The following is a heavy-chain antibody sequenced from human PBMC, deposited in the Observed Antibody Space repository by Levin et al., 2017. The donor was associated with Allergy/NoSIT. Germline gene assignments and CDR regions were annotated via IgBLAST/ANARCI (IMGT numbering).Heavy chain of an antibody. CDR3: ARSRGGPTDYIWGSYRYDYYYMDG. CDR1: GGSISSYY. J-gene: IGHJ6*03. D-gene: IGHD3-16*02. Sequence: PSETLSLTCTVSGGSISSYYWSWIRQPPGKGLEWIGYIYYSGSTNYNPSLKSRVTISVDTSKNQFSLKLSSVTAADTAVYYCARSRGGPTDYIWGSYRYDYYYMDGWGKGTTVTVSS. V-gene: IGHV4-59*01. CDR2: IYYSGST.